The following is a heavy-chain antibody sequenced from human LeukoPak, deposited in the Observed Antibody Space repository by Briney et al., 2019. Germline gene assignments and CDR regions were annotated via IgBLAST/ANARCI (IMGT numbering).Heavy chain of an antibody. D-gene: IGHD3-10*01. CDR1: DDTFSNYG. J-gene: IGHJ4*02. CDR2: ISTYNGNT. CDR3: ARVPHMVRGDWSFDY. V-gene: IGHV1-18*01. Sequence: ASVKVSCKASDDTFSNYGISWVRQAPGQGLEWMGWISTYNGNTHYAQKFQGRVTMTRDTSISTAYMELSRLRSDDTAVYYCARVPHMVRGDWSFDYWGQGTLVTVSS.